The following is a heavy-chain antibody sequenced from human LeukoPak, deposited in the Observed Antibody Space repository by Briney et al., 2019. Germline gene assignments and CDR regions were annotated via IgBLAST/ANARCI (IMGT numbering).Heavy chain of an antibody. V-gene: IGHV4-59*01. CDR3: ARVGTIAAPDY. J-gene: IGHJ4*02. Sequence: SETLSLTCTVSGGSISSYYWSWIRQPPGKGLEWIGYIYYSGSTNYNPSLKSRVTISVDTSKNQFSLKLSSVTAADTAVYYCARVGTIAAPDYWGQGTLVTVSS. CDR2: IYYSGST. D-gene: IGHD6-13*01. CDR1: GGSISSYY.